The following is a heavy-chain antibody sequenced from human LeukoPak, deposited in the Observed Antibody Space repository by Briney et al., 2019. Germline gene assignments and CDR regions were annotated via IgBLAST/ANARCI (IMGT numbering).Heavy chain of an antibody. D-gene: IGHD4-17*01. V-gene: IGHV4-34*01. J-gene: IGHJ4*02. CDR1: GGSFSGYY. CDR2: INHSGST. Sequence: SETLSLTCAVYGGSFSGYYWSWIRQPPGKGLEWIGEINHSGSTNYNPSLKSRVTISVDTSKNQFSLKLSSVTAADTAVYYCASAPTTVTSFDYWGQGTLVTVSS. CDR3: ASAPTTVTSFDY.